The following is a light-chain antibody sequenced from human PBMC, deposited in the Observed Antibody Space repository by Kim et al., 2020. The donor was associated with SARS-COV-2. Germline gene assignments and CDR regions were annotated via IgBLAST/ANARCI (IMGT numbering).Light chain of an antibody. CDR1: QDINNY. V-gene: IGKV1-33*01. CDR2: DAS. Sequence: SATVGDRVNITCQASQDINNYLNWYEQKSGKAPQVLIYDASNLETGVPSRFSGSGSGTHFTFTISSLQPEDIGTYYCQQYGDVPLTFGGGTKVEIK. J-gene: IGKJ4*01. CDR3: QQYGDVPLT.